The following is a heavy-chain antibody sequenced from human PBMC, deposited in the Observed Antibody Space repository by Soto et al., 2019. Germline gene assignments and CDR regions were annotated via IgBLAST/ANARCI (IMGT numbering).Heavy chain of an antibody. CDR1: GYSFTSYW. CDR3: ATPRAIGATGMGY. V-gene: IGHV5-51*01. D-gene: IGHD2-15*01. J-gene: IGHJ4*02. CDR2: ISPSNSDT. Sequence: PGESLKISCKGCGYSFTSYWIGWVRQMPGKGPEWMAIISPSNSDTKYSPSFQGQVTISADKSISTVYLQWSSLKASDTAMYYCATPRAIGATGMGYWGQGTLVTVSS.